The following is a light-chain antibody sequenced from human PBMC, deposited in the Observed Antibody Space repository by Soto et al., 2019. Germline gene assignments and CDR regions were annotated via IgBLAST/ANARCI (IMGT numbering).Light chain of an antibody. J-gene: IGLJ1*01. CDR1: SANIGNNY. Sequence: QSVLTQPPSVSAAPGQTVTISCSGSSANIGNNYVSWYQQLPGTAPKLLIYETNRRPSGIPDRFSGSQSGTSATLGISGLQTGDEADYYCGSWDHSPSGFVFGTGTKVTVL. CDR3: GSWDHSPSGFV. CDR2: ETN. V-gene: IGLV1-51*02.